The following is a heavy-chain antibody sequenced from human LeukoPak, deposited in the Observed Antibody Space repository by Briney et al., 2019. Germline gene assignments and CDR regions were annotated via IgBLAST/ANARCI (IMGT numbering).Heavy chain of an antibody. V-gene: IGHV4-34*01. CDR1: GGSFSGYY. CDR3: ARADSSNWYDSRGYFDY. J-gene: IGHJ4*02. D-gene: IGHD1-1*01. Sequence: SETLSLTCAVSGGSFSGYYWTWIRQSPGKGLEWIGEISSGGNTNENPSPSLKSRVTISVDRSKNQFSLNLSSVTAADTGLYYCARADSSNWYDSRGYFDYWGQGTLVTVSS. CDR2: ISSGGNT.